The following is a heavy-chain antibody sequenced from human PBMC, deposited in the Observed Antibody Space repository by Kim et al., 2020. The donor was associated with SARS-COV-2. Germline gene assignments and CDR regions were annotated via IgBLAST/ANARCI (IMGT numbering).Heavy chain of an antibody. CDR2: T. V-gene: IGHV3-49*02. J-gene: IGHJ4*02. Sequence: TEYAASVKGRFTISRDDSKSIAYLQMNSLKTEDTAVYYCTRGITGTNTDYWGQGTLVTVSS. CDR3: TRGITGTNTDY. D-gene: IGHD1-7*01.